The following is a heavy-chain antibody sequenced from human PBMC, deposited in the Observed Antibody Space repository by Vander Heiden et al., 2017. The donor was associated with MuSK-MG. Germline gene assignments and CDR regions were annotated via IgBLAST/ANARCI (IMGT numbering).Heavy chain of an antibody. CDR2: INHSGST. V-gene: IGHV4-34*01. J-gene: IGHJ4*02. CDR1: GGSFSGYY. D-gene: IGHD6-19*01. Sequence: QVQLQQWGAGLLKPSQTLSLTCAAHGGSFSGYYWSWIRQPPGKGLEWIGEINHSGSTNYNPSLKSRVTISVDTSKNQFSLKLSSVTAADTAVYYCARGRPSRAVAGDFDYWGQGTLVTVSS. CDR3: ARGRPSRAVAGDFDY.